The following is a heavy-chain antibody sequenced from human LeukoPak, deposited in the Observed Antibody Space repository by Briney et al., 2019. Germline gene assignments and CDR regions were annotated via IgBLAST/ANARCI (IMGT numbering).Heavy chain of an antibody. CDR3: VREPLGDYGGNTDAFDI. V-gene: IGHV3-74*01. CDR2: INTDGTSS. J-gene: IGHJ3*02. D-gene: IGHD4-23*01. CDR1: GSTFSRYW. Sequence: GGSLRLSCAASGSTFSRYWMHWVRQAPGKGLVWVSRINTDGTSSSYADFVKGRFTISRDNSKNTLYLQMNSLRAEDTAVYYCVREPLGDYGGNTDAFDIWGQGTMGTVSS.